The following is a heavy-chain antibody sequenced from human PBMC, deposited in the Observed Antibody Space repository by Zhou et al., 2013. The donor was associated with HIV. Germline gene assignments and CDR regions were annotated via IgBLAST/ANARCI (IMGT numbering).Heavy chain of an antibody. CDR2: VSPNTGGT. CDR1: GYTFTDFF. D-gene: IGHD2-2*01. V-gene: IGHV1-2*02. J-gene: IGHJ4*02. Sequence: QVQLVQSGAEVKKPGASVKVSCKASGYTFTDFFIHWVRQAPGQGLEWMGWVSPNTGGTNYAQKFQGRVTMTRDTSINTAYMELTSLTSDDTAMYYCARLGPPCSTSTCYYHFDYWGQGTVVTVSS. CDR3: ARLGPPCSTSTCYYHFDY.